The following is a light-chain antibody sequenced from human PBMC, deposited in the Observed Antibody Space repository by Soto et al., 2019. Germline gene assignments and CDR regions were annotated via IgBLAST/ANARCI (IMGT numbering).Light chain of an antibody. CDR2: TVN. Sequence: QSVLTQPACVSGSPGQSITISCTGTSSDVGSYKYVSWYQQHPGKAPKLLIYTVNNRPSGVSNRFSGSKSGNTASLTISGLQAEDEADYYCSSYTSSSSYVLGTGTKVTVL. CDR1: SSDVGSYKY. V-gene: IGLV2-14*03. J-gene: IGLJ1*01. CDR3: SSYTSSSSYV.